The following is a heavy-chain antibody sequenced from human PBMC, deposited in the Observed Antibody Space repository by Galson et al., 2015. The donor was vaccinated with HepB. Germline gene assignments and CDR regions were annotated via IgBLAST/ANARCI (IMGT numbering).Heavy chain of an antibody. D-gene: IGHD3-10*01. CDR3: AKPPPMVRGVISPLGY. V-gene: IGHV3-30*18. CDR1: GFTFSSYG. J-gene: IGHJ4*02. Sequence: SLRLSCAASGFTFSSYGMHWVRQAPGKGLEWVAVISYDGSNKYYADSVKGRFTISRDNSKNTLYLQMNSLRAEDTAVYYCAKPPPMVRGVISPLGYWGQGTLITVSS. CDR2: ISYDGSNK.